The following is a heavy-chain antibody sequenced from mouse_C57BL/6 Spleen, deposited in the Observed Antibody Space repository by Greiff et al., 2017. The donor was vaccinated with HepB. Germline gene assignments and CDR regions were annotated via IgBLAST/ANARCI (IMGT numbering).Heavy chain of an antibody. J-gene: IGHJ2*01. CDR1: GFTFSSYG. V-gene: IGHV5-6*01. CDR3: ESPSYGNSSFDY. D-gene: IGHD2-1*01. CDR2: ISSGGSYT. Sequence: EVMLVESGGDLVKPGGSLKLSCAASGFTFSSYGMSWVRQTPDKRLEWVATISSGGSYTYYPDSVKGRFTISRDNAKNTLYLQMSSLKSEDTAMYYCESPSYGNSSFDYGGQGTTLTVSS.